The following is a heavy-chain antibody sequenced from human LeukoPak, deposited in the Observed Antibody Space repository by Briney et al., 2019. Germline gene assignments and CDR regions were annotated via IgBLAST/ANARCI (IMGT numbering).Heavy chain of an antibody. D-gene: IGHD1-1*01. V-gene: IGHV4-59*01. Sequence: PSETLSLTCTVSGGSISSYYWSWIRQPPGKGLEWIGYIYYSGNTNYNPSLKSRITISVDASKNQFSLKLSSVTAADTAVYYCATIATTHSIWGQGTLVTVSS. CDR2: IYYSGNT. CDR1: GGSISSYY. J-gene: IGHJ4*02. CDR3: ATIATTHSI.